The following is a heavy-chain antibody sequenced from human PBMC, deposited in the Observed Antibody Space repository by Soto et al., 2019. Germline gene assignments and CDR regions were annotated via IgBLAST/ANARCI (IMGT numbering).Heavy chain of an antibody. CDR2: IYYTGRA. V-gene: IGHV4-31*03. D-gene: IGHD1-26*01. CDR3: ARSIEGANSRQGLGY. Sequence: QVQLQESGPGLVKPSQTLSLTCTVSGGSISSGGYYWSWVRQRPGKGLEWIGYIYYTGRAFYNPSLNSRRTISVDTSENQFSMRLSSVTAADTAVYFCARSIEGANSRQGLGYWGQGILVTVSS. J-gene: IGHJ4*02. CDR1: GGSISSGGYY.